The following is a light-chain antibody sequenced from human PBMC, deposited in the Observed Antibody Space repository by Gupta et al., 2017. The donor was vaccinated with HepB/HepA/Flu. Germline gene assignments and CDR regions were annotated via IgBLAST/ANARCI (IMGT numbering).Light chain of an antibody. J-gene: IGKJ2*01. CDR1: QSVRSSY. CDR3: QQGCTAPYT. Sequence: EILFTQSPGTLSLSPGERATLSCRASQSVRSSYLDWYQQKPGQAPRLLVYGASNWATGIPDRFSGSASGTDLNLTISSLEPEDFAMYYCQQGCTAPYTFGQGTKVEIK. V-gene: IGKV3-20*01. CDR2: GAS.